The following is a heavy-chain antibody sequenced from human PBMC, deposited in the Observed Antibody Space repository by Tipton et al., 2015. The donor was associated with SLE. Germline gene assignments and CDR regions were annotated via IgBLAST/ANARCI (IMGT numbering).Heavy chain of an antibody. V-gene: IGHV4-59*12. CDR1: GDSISNSF. CDR2: ISYGGGT. D-gene: IGHD3-3*01. J-gene: IGHJ4*02. CDR3: ARGGYDFWSGPGNY. Sequence: TLSLTCTVSGDSISNSFWSWIRQPPGKGLEWIGYISYGGGTNYNPSLKSRVTISVDTAKSQFSLKLRSVTAADTAVYYCARGGYDFWSGPGNYWGQGTLVTVSS.